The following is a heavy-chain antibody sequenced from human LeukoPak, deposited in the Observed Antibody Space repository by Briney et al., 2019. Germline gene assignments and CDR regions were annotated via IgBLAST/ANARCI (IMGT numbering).Heavy chain of an antibody. CDR2: INWNGGST. J-gene: IGHJ4*02. CDR1: GFTFDDYG. CDR3: ARGRPLYDSTGYYVYYFDY. V-gene: IGHV3-20*04. D-gene: IGHD3-22*01. Sequence: GGSLRLSCAASGFTFDDYGMSWVRQAPGKGLEWVSGINWNGGSTGYADSVKGRFTISRDNAKNSLYLQMNSLRAEDTALYCCARGRPLYDSTGYYVYYFDYWGQGTLVTVSS.